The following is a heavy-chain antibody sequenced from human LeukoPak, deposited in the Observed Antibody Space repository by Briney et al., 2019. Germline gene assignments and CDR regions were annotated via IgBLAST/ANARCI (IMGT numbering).Heavy chain of an antibody. CDR1: GLTFDDYG. CDR2: INWNGGST. Sequence: GGSLRLSCAASGLTFDDYGMSWVRQAPGKGLEWVSGINWNGGSTGYADSVKGRFTISRDNAKNSLYLQMNSLRAEDTALYYCARGRDYYDSSHFDYWGQGTLVTVSS. V-gene: IGHV3-20*04. D-gene: IGHD3-22*01. CDR3: ARGRDYYDSSHFDY. J-gene: IGHJ4*02.